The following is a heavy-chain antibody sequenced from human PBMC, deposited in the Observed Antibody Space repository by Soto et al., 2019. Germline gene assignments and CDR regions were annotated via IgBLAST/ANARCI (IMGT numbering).Heavy chain of an antibody. V-gene: IGHV3-74*01. CDR1: GFTFNTHW. D-gene: IGHD1-26*01. CDR2: INSDGSIT. Sequence: EVQLVESGGGLILPGGSLRLSCAASGFTFNTHWMHWVRQAPGKGLVWVSRINSDGSITDYADSVKGRFSISRDNPRNTLYLQINSLRPEDTAVYYCARAMTSVGAAAKGDFWGQGTLVTVSS. CDR3: ARAMTSVGAAAKGDF. J-gene: IGHJ4*02.